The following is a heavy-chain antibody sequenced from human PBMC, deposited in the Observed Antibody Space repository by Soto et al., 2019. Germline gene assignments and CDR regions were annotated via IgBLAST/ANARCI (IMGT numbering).Heavy chain of an antibody. CDR3: AGDERAVANRVGMDV. CDR1: GGAFRSYT. J-gene: IGHJ6*02. Sequence: QVQLVQSGAAVKKPGSSVKVSCKASGGAFRSYTISWVRQAPGQGLEWMGGITPIFGAANYAQTFEGRGTSSGDNSKTTDSMELGNLTSEDTAGYYWAGDERAVANRVGMDVWGQGTTVIVAS. CDR2: ITPIFGAA. D-gene: IGHD6-19*01. V-gene: IGHV1-69*06.